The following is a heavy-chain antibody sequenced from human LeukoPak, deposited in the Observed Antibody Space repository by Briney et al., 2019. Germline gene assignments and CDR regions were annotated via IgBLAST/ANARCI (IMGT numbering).Heavy chain of an antibody. Sequence: GGSLRLSYAASGFTFSNYGMYWLRQAPGMGLEWVAYISSDGSYKNYGDSVKGRFTISRDNSKNTLFLQMNSLSADDTAVYYCAKGGAYDALNYWGQGTLVTVSS. CDR3: AKGGAYDALNY. CDR2: ISSDGSYK. V-gene: IGHV3-30*04. D-gene: IGHD5-12*01. CDR1: GFTFSNYG. J-gene: IGHJ4*02.